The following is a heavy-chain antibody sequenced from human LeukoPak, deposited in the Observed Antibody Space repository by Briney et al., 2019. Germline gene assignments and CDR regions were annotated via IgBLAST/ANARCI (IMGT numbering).Heavy chain of an antibody. Sequence: SETLSLTCTVSGGSISDYYWSWIRQPPGKGLEWIGYFSNSGTNNYNPSLKGRVTMSVDTSKNQFSLKLRSLTAADTAVYYCARGGDRRGFDYWGQGTLVTVPS. CDR1: GGSISDYY. CDR3: ARGGDRRGFDY. CDR2: FSNSGTN. D-gene: IGHD1-14*01. V-gene: IGHV4-59*12. J-gene: IGHJ4*02.